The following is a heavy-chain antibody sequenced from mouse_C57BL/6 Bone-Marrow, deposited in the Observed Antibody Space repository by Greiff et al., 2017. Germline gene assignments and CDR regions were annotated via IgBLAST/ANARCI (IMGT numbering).Heavy chain of an antibody. J-gene: IGHJ3*01. D-gene: IGHD2-4*01. CDR1: GYTFTSYW. V-gene: IGHV1S81*02. Sequence: QVQLQQPGAELVKPGASVKLSCKASGYTFTSYWMQWVKQRPGQGLEWIGEINPSNGRTNYNEKFKSKATLTVDKSSSTAYMQLSSLTSEDSAVYYCARSTMITMEFAYWGQGTLVTVSA. CDR2: INPSNGRT. CDR3: ARSTMITMEFAY.